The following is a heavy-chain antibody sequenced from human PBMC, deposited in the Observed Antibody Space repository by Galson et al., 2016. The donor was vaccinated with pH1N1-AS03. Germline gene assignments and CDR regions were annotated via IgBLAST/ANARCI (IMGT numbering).Heavy chain of an antibody. D-gene: IGHD2-15*01. CDR3: AKDKGLGGGSCYQY. Sequence: PVQPLESPSVAPGFTFGSFAMSWVRQAPGKGLEWVSAISGSGNNTYYGDSVKGRLTISRDNFKNMLYLQMNSLRAEDTAVYYCAKDKGLGGGSCYQYWGQGTLVTVSS. CDR1: GFTFGSFA. V-gene: IGHV3-23*01. J-gene: IGHJ4*02. CDR2: ISGSGNNT.